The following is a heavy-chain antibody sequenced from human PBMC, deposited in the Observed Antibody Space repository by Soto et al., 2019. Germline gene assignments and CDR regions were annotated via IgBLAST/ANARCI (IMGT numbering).Heavy chain of an antibody. CDR1: GFTFSSYT. J-gene: IGHJ4*02. CDR2: ISGSANNA. V-gene: IGHV3-23*01. D-gene: IGHD3-9*01. CDR3: AKCSYDILTQFYD. Sequence: GGSLRLSCAASGFTFSSYTMSWVRQAPGKGLEWISAISGSANNAYYADSVKGRFAVSRDNSKNTLYLQMNSLRAEDTAVYYCAKCSYDILTQFYDWGQGTLVPVSS.